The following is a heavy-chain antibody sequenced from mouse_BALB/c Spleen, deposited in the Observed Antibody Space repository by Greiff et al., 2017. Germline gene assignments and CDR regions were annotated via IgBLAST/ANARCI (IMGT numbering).Heavy chain of an antibody. V-gene: IGHV1S22*01. CDR3: TRSGYGNSAWFAY. D-gene: IGHD2-10*02. Sequence: LQQPGSELVRPGASVKLSCKASGYTFTSYWMHWVKQRHGQGLEWIGNIYPGSGSTNYDEKFKSKGTLTVDTSSSTAYMHLSSLTSEDSAVYYCTRSGYGNSAWFAYWGQGTLVTVSA. CDR1: GYTFTSYW. CDR2: IYPGSGST. J-gene: IGHJ3*01.